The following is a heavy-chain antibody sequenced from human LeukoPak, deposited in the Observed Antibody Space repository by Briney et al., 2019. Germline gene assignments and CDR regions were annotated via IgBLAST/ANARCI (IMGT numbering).Heavy chain of an antibody. J-gene: IGHJ4*02. CDR2: INPNSGGT. CDR1: GYTFTGYY. V-gene: IGHV1-2*02. CDR3: ARPLERYSGYGI. Sequence: GASVKVSCKASGYTFTGYYMHWVRQAPGQGLEWMGWINPNSGGTNYAQKFQGRVTMTRDTSISTAYMELSRLRSDGTAVYYCARPLERYSGYGIWGQGTLVTVSS. D-gene: IGHD5-12*01.